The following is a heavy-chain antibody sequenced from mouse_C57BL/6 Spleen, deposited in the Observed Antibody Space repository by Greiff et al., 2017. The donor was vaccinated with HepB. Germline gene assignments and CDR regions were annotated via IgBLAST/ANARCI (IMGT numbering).Heavy chain of an antibody. D-gene: IGHD1-1*01. CDR3: ARSVGYYYGTWFAY. CDR1: GYTFTSYW. Sequence: QVQLQQPGAELVKPGASVKLSCKASGYTFTSYWMHWVKQRPGQGLEWIGMIHPNSGSTNYNEKFKSKATLTVDKSSSTAYTQLSSLTSEDSAVYYCARSVGYYYGTWFAYWGQGTLVTVSA. V-gene: IGHV1-64*01. J-gene: IGHJ3*01. CDR2: IHPNSGST.